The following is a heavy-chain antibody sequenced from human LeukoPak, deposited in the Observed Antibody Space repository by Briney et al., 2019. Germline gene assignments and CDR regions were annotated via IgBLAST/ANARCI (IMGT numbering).Heavy chain of an antibody. CDR2: ISYDGSNK. J-gene: IGHJ4*02. Sequence: PGGSLRLSCAASGFTFSSYAMHWVRQAPGKGLEWVAVISYDGSNKYYADSVKGRFTISRDNSKNTLYLQMNSLRAEDTAVYYCAREGVLRITSSFDYWGQGTLVTVSS. V-gene: IGHV3-30-3*01. CDR1: GFTFSSYA. D-gene: IGHD5-12*01. CDR3: AREGVLRITSSFDY.